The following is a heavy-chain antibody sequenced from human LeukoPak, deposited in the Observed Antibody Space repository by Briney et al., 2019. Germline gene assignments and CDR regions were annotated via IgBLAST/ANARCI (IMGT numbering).Heavy chain of an antibody. CDR2: MNPNSGNT. CDR3: ATARRDRDYDSSGYYPFY. J-gene: IGHJ4*02. V-gene: IGHV1-8*01. CDR1: GYTFTSYD. Sequence: ASVKVSCKASGYTFTSYDINWVRQATGQGLEWMGWMNPNSGNTGYAQKFQGRVTMTRNTSISTAYMELSSLRSEDTAVYYCATARRDRDYDSSGYYPFYWGQGTLVTVSS. D-gene: IGHD3-22*01.